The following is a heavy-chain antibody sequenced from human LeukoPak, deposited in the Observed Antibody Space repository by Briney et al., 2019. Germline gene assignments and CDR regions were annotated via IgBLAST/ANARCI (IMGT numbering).Heavy chain of an antibody. CDR1: GFTFSRYA. V-gene: IGHV3-23*01. Sequence: QPGGSLRLSCAASGFTFSRYAMNWVRQPPGKGLEWVSAISNSGDTTYYADSVKGRFTVSRDNSKNTLYLQMNSLRAEDTAVYYCAKGHIAVATGYYFDYWGQGTLVTVSS. J-gene: IGHJ4*02. D-gene: IGHD6-19*01. CDR2: ISNSGDTT. CDR3: AKGHIAVATGYYFDY.